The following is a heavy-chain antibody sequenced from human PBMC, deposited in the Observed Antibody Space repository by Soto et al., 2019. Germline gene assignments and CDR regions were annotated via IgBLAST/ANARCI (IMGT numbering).Heavy chain of an antibody. CDR2: IKSKTDGGTT. CDR3: TTDWSMIVVVPRGV. V-gene: IGHV3-15*07. Sequence: EVQLVESGGGLVKPGGSLRLSCEASGFTFSNAWMNWVRQAPGKGLQWVGRIKSKTDGGTTDYAAPVKGRFTISRDDSKTTLYLQMNSLKTEDTAVYYCTTDWSMIVVVPRGVGGQGTRVSVSS. J-gene: IGHJ4*02. CDR1: GFTFSNAW. D-gene: IGHD3-22*01.